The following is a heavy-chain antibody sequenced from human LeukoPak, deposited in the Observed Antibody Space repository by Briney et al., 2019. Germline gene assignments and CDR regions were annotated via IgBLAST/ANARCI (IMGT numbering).Heavy chain of an antibody. D-gene: IGHD3-10*01. J-gene: IGHJ5*02. Sequence: ASVKVSCKASGYTFTSYGISWVRQAPGQGLEWMGWISAYNGNTNYAQKLQGRVTMTTDTSTSTAYMELSSLRSEDTAVYYCARDQFGGFGELLLQTPLKKNWFDPWGQGTLVTVSS. CDR1: GYTFTSYG. V-gene: IGHV1-18*01. CDR3: ARDQFGGFGELLLQTPLKKNWFDP. CDR2: ISAYNGNT.